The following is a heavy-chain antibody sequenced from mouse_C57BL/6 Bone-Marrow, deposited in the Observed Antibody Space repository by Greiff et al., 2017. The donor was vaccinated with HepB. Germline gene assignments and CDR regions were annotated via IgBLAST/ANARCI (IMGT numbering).Heavy chain of an antibody. J-gene: IGHJ4*01. V-gene: IGHV1-81*01. Sequence: VKLQESGAELARPGASVKLSCKASGYTFTSYGISWVKQRTGQGLEWIGEIYPRSGNTYYNEKFKGKATLTADKSSSTAYMELRSLTSEDSAVYFCARRRGYYYGYYYAMDYWGQGTSVTVSS. CDR1: GYTFTSYG. CDR2: IYPRSGNT. CDR3: ARRRGYYYGYYYAMDY. D-gene: IGHD1-1*01.